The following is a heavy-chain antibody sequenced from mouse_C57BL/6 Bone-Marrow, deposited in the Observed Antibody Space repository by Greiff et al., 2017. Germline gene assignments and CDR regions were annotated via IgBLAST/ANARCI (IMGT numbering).Heavy chain of an antibody. CDR3: ERFCDPGYYFDY. D-gene: IGHD6-1*01. V-gene: IGHV1-55*01. Sequence: VQLQQPGAELVKPGASVKMSCKASGYTFTSYWITWVKQRPGQGPEWIGVICPGSGSINYNEKFKGKATLTVDTATSTAYMQLSSLRSGDSAVYYCERFCDPGYYFDYWGQGTTLTVSS. CDR2: ICPGSGSI. CDR1: GYTFTSYW. J-gene: IGHJ2*01.